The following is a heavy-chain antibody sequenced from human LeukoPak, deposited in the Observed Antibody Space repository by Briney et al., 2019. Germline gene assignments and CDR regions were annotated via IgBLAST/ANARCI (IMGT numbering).Heavy chain of an antibody. CDR3: ATDRGWRTSGYYLYYFEY. D-gene: IGHD3-3*01. V-gene: IGHV3-7*01. CDR2: IKENGNEQ. Sequence: GGSLRLSCAASGFSFSSFWMSWVRQAPGKGPEWVAHIKENGNEQYYADSVKGRFTISRDNAQKSLWLQMSSLRAEDTAVYYCATDRGWRTSGYYLYYFEYWGQGTLVTFSS. J-gene: IGHJ4*02. CDR1: GFSFSSFW.